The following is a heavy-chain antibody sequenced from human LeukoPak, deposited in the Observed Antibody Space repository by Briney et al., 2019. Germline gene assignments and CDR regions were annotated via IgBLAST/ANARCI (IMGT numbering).Heavy chain of an antibody. CDR3: ARVGEHLSYDY. CDR1: GGTFSSYA. D-gene: IGHD3-16*01. V-gene: IGHV1-8*02. Sequence: ASVKVSCKASGGTFSSYAINWVRQATGQGLEWMGWMNPNSGNTGYAQKFQGRVTMTRNTSISTAYMELSSLRSEDTAVYYCARVGEHLSYDYWGQGTLVTVSS. CDR2: MNPNSGNT. J-gene: IGHJ4*02.